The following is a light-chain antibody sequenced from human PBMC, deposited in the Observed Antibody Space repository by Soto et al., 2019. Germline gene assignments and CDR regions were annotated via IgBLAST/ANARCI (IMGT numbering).Light chain of an antibody. Sequence: AIQLTQSPSSLSASVGDRVTITCRASQGISSALAWYQQKPGKPPKLLIYDASSLESGVPSRFSGSGSGTDFTLTTSSLQPEDFATYYCQQFNSYLRTFGQGTKVEIK. CDR1: QGISSA. CDR3: QQFNSYLRT. CDR2: DAS. J-gene: IGKJ1*01. V-gene: IGKV1-13*02.